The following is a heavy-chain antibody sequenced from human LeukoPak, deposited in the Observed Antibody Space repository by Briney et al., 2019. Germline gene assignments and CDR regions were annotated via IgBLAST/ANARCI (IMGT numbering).Heavy chain of an antibody. CDR3: ARGYSSYYYYMDV. V-gene: IGHV4-59*01. Sequence: SETLSLTCTVSGGSISSYYWSWIRQPPGKGLEWIGYIYYSGSTNYNPSLKSRVTISVDTSKNQFSLKLSSVIAADTAVYYCARGYSSYYYYMDVWGKGTTVTVSS. J-gene: IGHJ6*03. CDR2: IYYSGST. D-gene: IGHD6-13*01. CDR1: GGSISSYY.